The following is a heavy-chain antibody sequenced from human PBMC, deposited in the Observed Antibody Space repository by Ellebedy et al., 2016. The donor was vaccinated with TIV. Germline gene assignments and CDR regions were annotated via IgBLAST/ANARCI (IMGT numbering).Heavy chain of an antibody. Sequence: SETLSLTCTVSGGSISGYSWSWIRQPPGKGLEWIGYIDYSGSTKYSPSLKSRVTISLDTSKSQFSLKLTSVTATDTAVYYCARPDRSYYGPFDHWGQGILVTVSS. J-gene: IGHJ4*02. V-gene: IGHV4-59*08. D-gene: IGHD3-10*01. CDR2: IDYSGST. CDR3: ARPDRSYYGPFDH. CDR1: GGSISGYS.